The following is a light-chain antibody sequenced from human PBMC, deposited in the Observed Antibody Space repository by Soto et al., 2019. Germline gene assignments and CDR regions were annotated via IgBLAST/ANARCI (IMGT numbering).Light chain of an antibody. CDR1: QAISHY. CDR3: QKYNTAGWT. V-gene: IGKV1-27*01. J-gene: IGKJ1*01. CDR2: ATS. Sequence: DIQMTQSPSSLSASVGDRVTITCRASQAISHYLAWYQQKPGKVPKLLIYATSTLDSGVPSRFSGSGSGTDFTLTISSLQPEDVATYYCQKYNTAGWTFGQGTKVEIK.